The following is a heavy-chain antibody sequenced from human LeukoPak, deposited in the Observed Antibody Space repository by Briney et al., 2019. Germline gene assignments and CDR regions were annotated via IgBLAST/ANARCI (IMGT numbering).Heavy chain of an antibody. J-gene: IGHJ4*02. V-gene: IGHV4-59*01. Sequence: SETLSPTCTVSGGSISSYYWSWIRQPPGKGLEWIGYIYYSGNTNYSPSLKSRVTISVDTSKNQFSLKLSSVTAADTAVYYCASRKLGNDYWGQGTLVTVSS. D-gene: IGHD7-27*01. CDR1: GGSISSYY. CDR3: ASRKLGNDY. CDR2: IYYSGNT.